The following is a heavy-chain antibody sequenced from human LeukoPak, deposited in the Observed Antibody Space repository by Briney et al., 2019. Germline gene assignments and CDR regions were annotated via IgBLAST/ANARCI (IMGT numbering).Heavy chain of an antibody. J-gene: IGHJ4*02. CDR2: ISSSSSYI. V-gene: IGHV3-21*04. CDR1: GFTFSSYS. CDR3: AKRFFGVVPAAIAFDY. D-gene: IGHD2-2*01. Sequence: KPGGSLRLSCAASGFTFSSYSMNWVRQAPGKGLEWVSSISSSSSYIYYADSVKGRFTISRDNSKNTLYLQMNSLRAEDTAVYYCAKRFFGVVPAAIAFDYWGQGTLVTVSS.